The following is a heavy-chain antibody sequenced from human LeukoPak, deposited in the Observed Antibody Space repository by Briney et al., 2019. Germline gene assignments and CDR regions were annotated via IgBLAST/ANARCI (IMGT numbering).Heavy chain of an antibody. Sequence: QAGGSLRLSCAASGFTFSSYWMSWVRQAPGKGLEWVANIKQNGSEENFVDSVKGRFTISRDNAKKSLYLQMNSLRAEDTAGYYCARGSSAGASLRHDYWGQGTLVTVSS. J-gene: IGHJ4*02. CDR1: GFTFSSYW. CDR2: IKQNGSEE. D-gene: IGHD1-26*01. V-gene: IGHV3-7*01. CDR3: ARGSSAGASLRHDY.